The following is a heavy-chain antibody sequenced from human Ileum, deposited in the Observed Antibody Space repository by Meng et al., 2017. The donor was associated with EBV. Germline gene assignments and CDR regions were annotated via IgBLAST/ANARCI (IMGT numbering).Heavy chain of an antibody. CDR3: AHSDPLEMATCFDY. CDR1: GFSLTSSGVG. Sequence: QIPLNGSGPTLVKPTQTPTLTCSFSGFSLTSSGVGVGWIRQPPGKALEWLALIYWDDDKRYSPSLKSRLTITKDTSKNQVVLTMTNMDPVDTATYYCAHSDPLEMATCFDYWGQGTLVTVSS. CDR2: IYWDDDK. D-gene: IGHD5-24*01. J-gene: IGHJ4*02. V-gene: IGHV2-5*02.